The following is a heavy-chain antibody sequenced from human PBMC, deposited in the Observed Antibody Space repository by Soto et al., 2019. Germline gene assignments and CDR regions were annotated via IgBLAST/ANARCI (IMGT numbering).Heavy chain of an antibody. D-gene: IGHD6-19*01. CDR3: ARAVAVAADFDY. Sequence: QVQLVQSGAEEKKPGASVKVSCKASGYTFTGYAMHWVRQAPGQRLEWMGWINAGNGNTKYSQKFQGRVTITRDTSASTAYMALSSLRSEDTAVYYCARAVAVAADFDYGGQGTLVTVSS. J-gene: IGHJ4*02. V-gene: IGHV1-3*05. CDR1: GYTFTGYA. CDR2: INAGNGNT.